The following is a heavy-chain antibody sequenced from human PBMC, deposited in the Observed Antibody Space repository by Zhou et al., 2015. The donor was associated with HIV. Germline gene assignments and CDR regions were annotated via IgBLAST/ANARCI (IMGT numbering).Heavy chain of an antibody. CDR1: GGTFSSYA. V-gene: IGHV1-69*12. CDR2: IIPIFGTA. J-gene: IGHJ2*01. Sequence: QVQLVQSGAEVKKPGSSVKVSCKASGGTFSSYAISWVRQAPGQGLEWMGGIIPIFGTANYAQKFQGRVTITADESTSTAYMELSSLRSEDTAVYYCARSGYGDYAHRVYFDSLGPWPPVVTVSX. CDR3: ARSGYGDYAHRVYFDS. D-gene: IGHD4-17*01.